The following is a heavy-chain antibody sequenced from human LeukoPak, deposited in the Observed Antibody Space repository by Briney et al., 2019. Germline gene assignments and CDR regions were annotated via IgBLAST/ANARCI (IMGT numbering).Heavy chain of an antibody. D-gene: IGHD1-20*01. CDR1: GFTFSSYA. J-gene: IGHJ3*02. V-gene: IGHV3-23*01. CDR2: ISSSGGST. CDR3: AKALTGTKAFDI. Sequence: GGSLRLSCAASGFTFSSYAMNWVPQAPGKGLEWVSHISSSGGSTYYADSVKGRFTISRDNSKNTLYLQMNSLRAEDTAVYYCAKALTGTKAFDIWGQGTMVTVSS.